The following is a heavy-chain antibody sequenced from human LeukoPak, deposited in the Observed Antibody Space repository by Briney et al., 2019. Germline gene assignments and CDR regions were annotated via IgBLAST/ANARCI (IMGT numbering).Heavy chain of an antibody. CDR2: IYYSGST. CDR3: ARDSNNWFDP. J-gene: IGHJ5*02. Sequence: PSETLSLTCTVSGGSISSYYWGWIRQPPGKGLEWIGSIYYSGSTYYNPSLKSRVTISVDTSKNQFSLKLSSVTAADTAVYYCARDSNNWFDPWAREPWSPSPQ. V-gene: IGHV4-39*07. D-gene: IGHD3-3*02. CDR1: GGSISSYY.